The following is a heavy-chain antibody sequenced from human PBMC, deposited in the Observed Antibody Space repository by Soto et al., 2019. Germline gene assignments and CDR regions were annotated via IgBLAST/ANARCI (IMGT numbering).Heavy chain of an antibody. Sequence: ASVKVSCKASGYTFSTYAMHWVRQAPGQSLEWMGWLNGGTGQTRYSQKFQDRVIITRDTSASTGYMELSSLTSEDTAVYYCARGKGMEENYFYYGLDIWGQGATVTVSS. CDR3: ARGKGMEENYFYYGLDI. CDR1: GYTFSTYA. D-gene: IGHD1-1*01. J-gene: IGHJ6*02. CDR2: LNGGTGQT. V-gene: IGHV1-3*01.